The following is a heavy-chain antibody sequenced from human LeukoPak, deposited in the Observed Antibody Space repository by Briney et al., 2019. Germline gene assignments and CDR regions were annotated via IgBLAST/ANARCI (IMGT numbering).Heavy chain of an antibody. CDR3: ARVLGYCSDGSCYSDWFDP. V-gene: IGHV1-2*07. D-gene: IGHD2-15*01. Sequence: ASVKVSCKASGYTFTDYYIHWVRQAPGQGLEWVGWINPNSGGTSYAHKFQGRVTMTRDTSISTAYMELSRLSSDDTAVYFCARVLGYCSDGSCYSDWFDPWSQGTLVTVSS. CDR1: GYTFTDYY. CDR2: INPNSGGT. J-gene: IGHJ5*02.